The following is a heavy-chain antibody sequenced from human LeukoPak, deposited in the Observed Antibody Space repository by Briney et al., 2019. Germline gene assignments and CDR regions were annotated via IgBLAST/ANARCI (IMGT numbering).Heavy chain of an antibody. CDR2: INHSGST. V-gene: IGHV4-34*01. CDR3: ARGTYYYDSSGYLSRLYFDY. CDR1: GGSFSGYY. Sequence: PSETLSLTCAVYGGSFSGYYWSWIRQPPGKGLEWIEEINHSGSTNYNPSLKSRVTISVDTSKNQFSLKLSSVTAADTAVYYCARGTYYYDSSGYLSRLYFDYWGQGTLVTVSS. J-gene: IGHJ4*02. D-gene: IGHD3-22*01.